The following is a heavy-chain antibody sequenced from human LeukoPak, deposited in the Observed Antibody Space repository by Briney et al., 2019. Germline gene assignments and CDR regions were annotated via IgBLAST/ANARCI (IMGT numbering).Heavy chain of an antibody. CDR1: GFTFSSYS. V-gene: IGHV3-21*01. Sequence: GGSLRLSCAASGFTFSSYSMNWVRQAPGKGLEWVSSISSSSCIYYADSVKGRFTISRDNAKNSLYLQMNSLRAEDTAVYYCARDGVSVGIAGPHDYWGQGTLVTVSS. J-gene: IGHJ4*02. CDR2: ISSSSCI. D-gene: IGHD6-13*01. CDR3: ARDGVSVGIAGPHDY.